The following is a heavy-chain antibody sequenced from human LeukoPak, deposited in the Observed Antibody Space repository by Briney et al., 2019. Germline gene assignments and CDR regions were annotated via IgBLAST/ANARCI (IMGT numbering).Heavy chain of an antibody. V-gene: IGHV1-69*13. CDR1: GGTFGSYA. CDR3: ARNIYRTGYSSSWYDY. CDR2: IIPIFGTA. J-gene: IGHJ4*02. Sequence: ASVKVSCKASGGTFGSYAISWVRQAPGQGLEWMGGIIPIFGTANYAQKFQGRVTITADESTSTAYMELSSLRSGDTAVYYCARNIYRTGYSSSWYDYWGQGTLVTVSS. D-gene: IGHD6-13*01.